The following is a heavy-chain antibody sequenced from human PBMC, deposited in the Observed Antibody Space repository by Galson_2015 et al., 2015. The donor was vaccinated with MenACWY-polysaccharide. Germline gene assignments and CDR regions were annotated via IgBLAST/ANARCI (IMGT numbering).Heavy chain of an antibody. CDR2: IQYDAVYK. V-gene: IGHV3-33*01. J-gene: IGHJ3*02. Sequence: SLRLSCAASTVTFRGSGMPWVRQAPGKGLEWVAVIQYDAVYKQYLDSVKGRFSVSRDNSKSTLYLEMNNLRAEDTALYYCAREGSRIVFHAFDTWGQGTMVIVSS. D-gene: IGHD3-10*02. CDR1: TVTFRGSG. CDR3: AREGSRIVFHAFDT.